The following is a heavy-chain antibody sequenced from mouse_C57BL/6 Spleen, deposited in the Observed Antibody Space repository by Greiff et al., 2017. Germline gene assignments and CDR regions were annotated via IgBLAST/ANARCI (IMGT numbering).Heavy chain of an antibody. J-gene: IGHJ3*01. CDR3: TRDRTTVVGAY. CDR2: ISSGGDYI. CDR1: GFTFSSYA. D-gene: IGHD1-1*01. V-gene: IGHV5-9-1*02. Sequence: EVTLVESGEGLVKPGGSLKLSCAASGFTFSSYAMSWVRQTPEKRLEWVAYISSGGDYIYYADTVKGRFTISRDNARNTLYLQMSSLKSEDTAMYYCTRDRTTVVGAYWGQGTLVTVSA.